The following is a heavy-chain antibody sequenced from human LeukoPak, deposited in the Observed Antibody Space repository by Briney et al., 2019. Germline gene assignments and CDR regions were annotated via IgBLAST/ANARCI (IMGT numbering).Heavy chain of an antibody. CDR2: MNPNSGNT. J-gene: IGHJ4*02. CDR3: ARGLSRVWLVRGRARDFDY. Sequence: ASVKVSCKASGYTFTSYDINWVRQATGQGLEWIGWMNPNSGNTGYAQKFQGRVTMTRNTSISTAYMELSGLRSEDTAVYYCARGLSRVWLVRGRARDFDYWGQGTLVTVSS. CDR1: GYTFTSYD. V-gene: IGHV1-8*01. D-gene: IGHD6-19*01.